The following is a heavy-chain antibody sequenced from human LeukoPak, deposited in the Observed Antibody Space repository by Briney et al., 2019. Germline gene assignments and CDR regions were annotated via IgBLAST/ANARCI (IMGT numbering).Heavy chain of an antibody. Sequence: ASVKVSCKGSGYSFTSYWIGWVRQMPGKGLEWMGIIYPGDSDTRYSPSFQGQVTISADKSISTAYLQWSSLKASDTAMYYCARQAGYSSGWYDYDYWGQGTLVTVSS. D-gene: IGHD6-19*01. J-gene: IGHJ4*02. CDR2: IYPGDSDT. CDR1: GYSFTSYW. V-gene: IGHV5-51*01. CDR3: ARQAGYSSGWYDYDY.